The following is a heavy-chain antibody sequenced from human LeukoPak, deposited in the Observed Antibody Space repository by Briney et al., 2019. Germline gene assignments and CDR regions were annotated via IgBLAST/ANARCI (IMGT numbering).Heavy chain of an antibody. D-gene: IGHD6-19*01. V-gene: IGHV4-61*05. Sequence: SETLSLTCTVSGGSISSSSYYWGWIRQPPGKGLEWIGYIYYSGSTNYNPSLKSRVTISVDTSKNQFSLKLSSVTAADTAVYYCARARIAVAPIDYWGQGTLVTVSS. CDR2: IYYSGST. J-gene: IGHJ4*02. CDR3: ARARIAVAPIDY. CDR1: GGSISSSSYY.